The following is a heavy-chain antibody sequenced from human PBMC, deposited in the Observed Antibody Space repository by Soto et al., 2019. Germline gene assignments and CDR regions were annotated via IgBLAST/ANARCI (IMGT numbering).Heavy chain of an antibody. CDR2: IYWDDDK. V-gene: IGHV2-5*02. J-gene: IGHJ4*02. Sequence: QITLKESGPTLVKPTQTLTLTCTFSGFSLSTTGVGVNWIRQPPGEALEWLAVIYWDDDKRYSPSLKSRLTITSDTSKNQVVVTMTDFDPVETATYYCARRLWFGELIWGQGTLVTVSS. CDR3: ARRLWFGELI. CDR1: GFSLSTTGVG. D-gene: IGHD3-10*01.